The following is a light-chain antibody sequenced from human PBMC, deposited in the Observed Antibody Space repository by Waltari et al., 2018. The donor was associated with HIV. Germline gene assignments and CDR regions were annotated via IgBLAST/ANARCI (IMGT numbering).Light chain of an antibody. V-gene: IGLV1-51*01. J-gene: IGLJ1*01. CDR1: CSDIRNTF. CDR3: GTWDSRLSAFV. Sequence: QSILTQPPSVSAAPGQRVTNSCSGSCSDIRNTFGSWYQHFPGTAPNLPIYDNNKRPSGIPDRFSVSKSGTSATLGITGLQTGDEADYYCGTWDSRLSAFVLGTGTSVTVL. CDR2: DNN.